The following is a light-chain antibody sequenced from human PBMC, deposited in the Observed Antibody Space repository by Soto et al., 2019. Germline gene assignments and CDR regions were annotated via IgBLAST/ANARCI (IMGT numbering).Light chain of an antibody. J-gene: IGKJ4*01. CDR2: DAS. Sequence: IQLPQSPSSMSASVGDSVTITCRASQGISSYLGWYQQKPGKAPNLLIYDASTLHSGVPSRFSGGGSGTDFTLTISSLQPEDFATYYCVQHDTDPLTVGGGTKVDI. CDR3: VQHDTDPLT. CDR1: QGISSY. V-gene: IGKV1-9*01.